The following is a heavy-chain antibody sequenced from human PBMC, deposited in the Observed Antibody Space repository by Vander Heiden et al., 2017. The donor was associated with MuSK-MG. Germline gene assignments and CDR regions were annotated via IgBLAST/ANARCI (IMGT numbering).Heavy chain of an antibody. Sequence: EVQVSESGGGLVQPGGSLRLSCAASGFTFSRFAMNWVRQAPGKGPEWVSSISDNGGRTYYADSVKGRFTISRDNSKNTVYLQMNSLRAEDTALYYCAIQASGLYNPFDYWGQGTLVTVSS. D-gene: IGHD1-1*01. V-gene: IGHV3-23*01. CDR1: GFTFSRFA. CDR2: ISDNGGRT. CDR3: AIQASGLYNPFDY. J-gene: IGHJ4*02.